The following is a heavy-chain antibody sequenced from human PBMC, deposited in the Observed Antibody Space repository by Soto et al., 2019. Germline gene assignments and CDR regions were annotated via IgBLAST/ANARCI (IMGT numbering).Heavy chain of an antibody. V-gene: IGHV4-34*01. J-gene: IGHJ4*02. CDR1: GGSFSGYY. CDR3: ARGRQQWLVRYYFDY. Sequence: QVQLQQWGAGLLKPSETLSLTCAVYGGSFSGYYWSWIRQPPGKGLVWIGEINHSGSTNYNPSLKSRVTISVDTSKNQFSLKLSSVTAADTAVYYCARGRQQWLVRYYFDYWGQGTLVTVSS. D-gene: IGHD6-19*01. CDR2: INHSGST.